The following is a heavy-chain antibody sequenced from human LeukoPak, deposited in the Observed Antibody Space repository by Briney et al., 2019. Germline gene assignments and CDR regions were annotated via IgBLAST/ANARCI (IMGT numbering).Heavy chain of an antibody. Sequence: PGGSLRLSCAASGFTFDNFAMHWVRQAPGKGLEWVSLISGDGDITYYADSVKGRFTISRDNSKNSLYLQMNSLRAEDTALYYCARDSYTVVTPEGDYFDYWGQGTLVTVSS. D-gene: IGHD4-23*01. CDR2: ISGDGDIT. CDR3: ARDSYTVVTPEGDYFDY. V-gene: IGHV3-43*02. CDR1: GFTFDNFA. J-gene: IGHJ4*02.